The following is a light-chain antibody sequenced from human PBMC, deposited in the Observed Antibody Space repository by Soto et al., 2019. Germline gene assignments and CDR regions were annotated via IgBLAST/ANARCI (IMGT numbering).Light chain of an antibody. CDR3: QQYNNWHPLT. J-gene: IGKJ4*01. CDR1: QSVSIN. Sequence: EIVMTQSPGTLSVSPGERATLSCRASQSVSINLAWYQQKPGQAPRLLXYDASTRATGIPARFSGSGSGTELTLTISSLQSKDYAVYYCQQYNNWHPLTFGGGTKVDIK. CDR2: DAS. V-gene: IGKV3D-15*01.